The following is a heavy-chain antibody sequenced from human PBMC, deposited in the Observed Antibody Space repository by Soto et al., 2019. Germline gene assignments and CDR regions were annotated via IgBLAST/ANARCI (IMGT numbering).Heavy chain of an antibody. D-gene: IGHD3-22*01. CDR1: GFTFSDYD. CDR3: AKDRRDSSGYSPFDI. V-gene: IGHV3-23*01. J-gene: IGHJ3*02. CDR2: ISDSGDGT. Sequence: VPLLESGGGLVQPGGSLRLSCAASGFTFSDYDMSWVRQAPGEGLEWVSTISDSGDGTYYADSVKGRFTVSRDNSKNTLYLQMNGLRAEDTAVHYCAKDRRDSSGYSPFDIWGQGTMVTVSS.